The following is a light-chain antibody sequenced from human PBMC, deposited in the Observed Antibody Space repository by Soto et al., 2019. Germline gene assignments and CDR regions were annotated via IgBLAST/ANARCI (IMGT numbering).Light chain of an antibody. V-gene: IGKV3-11*01. CDR3: QQHSNWPIT. CDR1: QSVNSY. J-gene: IGKJ5*01. CDR2: DAS. Sequence: EIVLTQSPATLSLSPGERATLSCRASQSVNSYLAWYQQKPAQAPRLLIYDASNRATGIPARFSGSGSGTDFTLTISSLEPEDFAVYYCQQHSNWPITFGQGTRLEIK.